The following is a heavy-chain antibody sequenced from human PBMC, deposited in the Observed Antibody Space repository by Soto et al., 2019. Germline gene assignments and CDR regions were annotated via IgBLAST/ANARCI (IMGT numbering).Heavy chain of an antibody. D-gene: IGHD4-17*01. Sequence: GASVKVSCKASGGTFSSYAISWVRQAPGQGLEWMGGIIPIFGTANYAQKFQGRVTITADESTSTAYMELSSLRSEDTAVYYCAREDPADPPYADAFDIWGQGTRVTVSS. CDR2: IIPIFGTA. J-gene: IGHJ3*02. CDR1: GGTFSSYA. CDR3: AREDPADPPYADAFDI. V-gene: IGHV1-69*13.